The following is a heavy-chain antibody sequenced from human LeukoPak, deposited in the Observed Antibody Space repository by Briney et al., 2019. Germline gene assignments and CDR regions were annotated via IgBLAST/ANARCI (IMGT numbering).Heavy chain of an antibody. V-gene: IGHV3-21*01. CDR1: GFAFNTYS. J-gene: IGHJ4*02. CDR3: SRVLGTHDY. Sequence: PGGSLRLSCAASGFAFNTYSMNWVRQAPGKGLEWVSSIGVSSNHLYYADSVKGRFTISRDNAKNSLFLQMNNLTADDTAVYYCSRVLGTHDYWGQGTLVTVSS. D-gene: IGHD4-23*01. CDR2: IGVSSNHL.